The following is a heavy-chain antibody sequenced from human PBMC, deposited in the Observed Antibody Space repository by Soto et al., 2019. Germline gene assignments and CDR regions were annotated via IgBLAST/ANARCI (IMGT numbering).Heavy chain of an antibody. CDR2: INPSGGST. CDR3: AARGYEAYYFDY. J-gene: IGHJ4*02. Sequence: QVQLVQSGAEVKKPGASVKVSCKASGYTFTSYYMHWVRQAPGQGLEWMGIINPSGGSTSYAQKFQGRFTMTRDTSTSTVYMELSSLRSEDTAVYYCAARGYEAYYFDYWGQGTLVTVSS. V-gene: IGHV1-46*01. D-gene: IGHD5-18*01. CDR1: GYTFTSYY.